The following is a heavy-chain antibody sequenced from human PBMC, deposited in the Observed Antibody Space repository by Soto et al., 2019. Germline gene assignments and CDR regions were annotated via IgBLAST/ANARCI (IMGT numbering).Heavy chain of an antibody. Sequence: QVQLQESGPGLVKPSGTLSLTCAVSGVSIGSHDWWTWVRQPPGKGLAWIGDSHQSGNTHYNSSLERRVTISLDKSKNQLSLQLTSVTVADTAVYYCATSDTGRVYWGQGTLVTVSS. D-gene: IGHD1-26*01. V-gene: IGHV4-4*02. CDR3: ATSDTGRVY. J-gene: IGHJ4*02. CDR2: SHQSGNT. CDR1: GVSIGSHDW.